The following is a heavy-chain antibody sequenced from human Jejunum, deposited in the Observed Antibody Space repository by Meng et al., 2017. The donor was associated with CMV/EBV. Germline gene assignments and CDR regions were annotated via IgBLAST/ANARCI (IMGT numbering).Heavy chain of an antibody. CDR2: IKEDGSWT. CDR3: ARGKDTVISGAYYYGVDV. CDR1: SSYW. Sequence: SSYWMNWVRRAPGKGLEWVANIKEDGSWTNYVDPVKGRFTISRDNAKNSLYLQMNSLREEDTAVYYCARGKDTVISGAYYYGVDVWGPGTTVTVSS. V-gene: IGHV3-7*01. D-gene: IGHD2-15*01. J-gene: IGHJ6*02.